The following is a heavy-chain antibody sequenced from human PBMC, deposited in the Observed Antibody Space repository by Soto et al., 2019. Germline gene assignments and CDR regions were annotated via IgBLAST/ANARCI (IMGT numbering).Heavy chain of an antibody. Sequence: SETLSLTCTVSGCSISSYYWSWIRQPPGKGLEWIGYIYYSGSTNYNPSLKSRVTISVDTSKNQFSLKLSSVTAADTAVYFCARFDILTGPSHFDYWGQGTLVTVSS. J-gene: IGHJ4*02. CDR1: GCSISSYY. V-gene: IGHV4-59*01. D-gene: IGHD3-9*01. CDR3: ARFDILTGPSHFDY. CDR2: IYYSGST.